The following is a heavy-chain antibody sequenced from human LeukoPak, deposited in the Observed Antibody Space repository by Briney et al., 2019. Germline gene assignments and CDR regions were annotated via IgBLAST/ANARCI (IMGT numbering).Heavy chain of an antibody. Sequence: SETMSLTCTVSGGSISSSSYYWGWIRQPPGKGLEWIGSIYYSGSTYYNPSLKSRVTISVDTSKNQFSLKLSSVTAADTAVYYCARHPMTTPLDYWGQGTLVTVSS. CDR1: GGSISSSSYY. V-gene: IGHV4-39*01. J-gene: IGHJ4*02. CDR3: ARHPMTTPLDY. CDR2: IYYSGST. D-gene: IGHD4-11*01.